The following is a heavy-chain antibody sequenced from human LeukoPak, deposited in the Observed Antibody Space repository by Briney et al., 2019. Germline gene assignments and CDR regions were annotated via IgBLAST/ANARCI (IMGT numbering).Heavy chain of an antibody. CDR2: MNPNSGNT. CDR1: GYTFTSYD. J-gene: IGHJ6*02. V-gene: IGHV1-8*01. Sequence: ASVTVSCTASGYTFTSYDINWVRQATGQGLEWMGWMNPNSGNTGYAQRFQGRVTMTRNTSISTAYMELSGLRSEDTAVYYCARGQVYCSGGSCLLQTTYYYYGMDVWGQGTTVTVSS. CDR3: ARGQVYCSGGSCLLQTTYYYYGMDV. D-gene: IGHD2-15*01.